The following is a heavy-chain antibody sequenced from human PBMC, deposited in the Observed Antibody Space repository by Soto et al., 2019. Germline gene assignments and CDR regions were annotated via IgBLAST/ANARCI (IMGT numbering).Heavy chain of an antibody. CDR3: VRERVTYGIHHSWFDT. J-gene: IGHJ5*02. CDR1: GGSISSSDYY. CDR2: IYYSGNT. D-gene: IGHD2-8*01. V-gene: IGHV4-30-4*01. Sequence: PSETLSLTCTVSGGSISSSDYYWNWIRQPPGKGLEWIGYIYYSGNTYYNSSLQSRIVLSVDTSKNQFSLKLSSVTAADTAVYYCVRERVTYGIHHSWFDTWGQGTLVTVSS.